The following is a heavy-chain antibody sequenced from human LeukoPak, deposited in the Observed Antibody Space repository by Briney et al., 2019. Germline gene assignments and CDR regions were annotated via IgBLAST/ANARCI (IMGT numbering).Heavy chain of an antibody. CDR2: ISSSSSYI. J-gene: IGHJ4*02. Sequence: GGSLRLSCAASGFTFSSYTMNWVRQAPGKGLEWVSSISSSSSYIYYADSVKGRFTISRDNAKNSLYLQLNSLRAKDTAVYYCARDPDGYDPSDVDYWGQGTLVTVSS. D-gene: IGHD5-12*01. CDR3: ARDPDGYDPSDVDY. CDR1: GFTFSSYT. V-gene: IGHV3-21*01.